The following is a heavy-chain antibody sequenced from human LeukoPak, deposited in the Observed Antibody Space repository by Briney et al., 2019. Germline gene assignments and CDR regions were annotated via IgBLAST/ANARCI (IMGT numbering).Heavy chain of an antibody. D-gene: IGHD5-12*01. CDR3: ARGFSGYSGYDYYWFDP. J-gene: IGHJ5*02. CDR2: IYHSGST. Sequence: SETLSLTCAVSGGSISSGGYSWSWIRQPPGKGLEWIGYIYHSGSTYYNPSPKSRVTISVDRSKNQFSLKLSSVTAADTAVYYCARGFSGYSGYDYYWFDPWGQGTLVTVSS. CDR1: GGSISSGGYS. V-gene: IGHV4-30-2*01.